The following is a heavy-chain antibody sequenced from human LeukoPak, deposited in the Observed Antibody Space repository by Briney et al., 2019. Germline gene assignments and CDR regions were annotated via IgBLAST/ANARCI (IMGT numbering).Heavy chain of an antibody. CDR3: ARAGPPGAYCSSTSCSFDY. J-gene: IGHJ4*02. Sequence: PGGSLRLSCAASGFTFSSYAMHWARQAPGKGLEYVSAISSNGGSTYYANSVKGRFTISRDNSKNTLYLQMGSLRAEDMAVYYCARAGPPGAYCSSTSCSFDYWGQGTLVTVSS. CDR1: GFTFSSYA. D-gene: IGHD2-2*01. V-gene: IGHV3-64*01. CDR2: ISSNGGST.